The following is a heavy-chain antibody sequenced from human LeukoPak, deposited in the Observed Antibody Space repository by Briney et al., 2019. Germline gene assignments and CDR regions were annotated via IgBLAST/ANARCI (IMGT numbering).Heavy chain of an antibody. Sequence: SETLSLTCAVSGGSISSDLYSWGWIRQTPGKGLEWIGSVHYSGSTYSKSRVTISIDTSKNQISLALGSVTAADTAVYYCARHVRVVTAQLYWYFDLWGRGSLVTVSS. V-gene: IGHV4-39*01. CDR2: VHYSGST. D-gene: IGHD2-21*02. J-gene: IGHJ2*01. CDR1: GGSISSDLYS. CDR3: ARHVRVVTAQLYWYFDL.